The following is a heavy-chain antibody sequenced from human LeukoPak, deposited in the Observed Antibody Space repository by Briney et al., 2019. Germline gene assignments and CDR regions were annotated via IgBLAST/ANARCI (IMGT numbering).Heavy chain of an antibody. CDR3: VRVVYWYFDL. CDR2: ISGSESRI. J-gene: IGHJ2*01. CDR1: GFNFDEDG. Sequence: GGSLRLSCTASGFNFDEDGMNWVRQAPGKGLEWISYISGSESRIDYADSVKGRFTISRDNAKNSLFLQMNSLRAEDTALYYCVRVVYWYFDLWGRGTLVTVSS. V-gene: IGHV3-48*04.